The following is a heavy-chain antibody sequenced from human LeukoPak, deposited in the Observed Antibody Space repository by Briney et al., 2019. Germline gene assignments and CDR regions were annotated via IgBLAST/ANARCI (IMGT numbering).Heavy chain of an antibody. CDR3: AKDASAMATFDY. Sequence: GGSLRLSCAASGFTFSSYWMSWVRQAPGKGLEWVAFIRYDGSNKYYADSVKGRFTISRDNSKNTLYLQMNSLRAEDTAVYYCAKDASAMATFDYWGQGTLVTVSS. J-gene: IGHJ4*02. CDR1: GFTFSSYW. CDR2: IRYDGSNK. V-gene: IGHV3-30*02. D-gene: IGHD5-18*01.